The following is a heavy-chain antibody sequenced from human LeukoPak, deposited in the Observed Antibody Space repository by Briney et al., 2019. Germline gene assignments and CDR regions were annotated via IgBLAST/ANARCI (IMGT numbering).Heavy chain of an antibody. J-gene: IGHJ4*02. Sequence: SQTLSLTCTVSGGSISSGGYYWSWIRQHPGKGLEWIGYIYYSGSTYYNPSLKSRVTISVDTSKNQFSLKLSSVTAADTAVYYCARGGYGYGSFDYWGQGTLVTVSS. D-gene: IGHD5-18*01. V-gene: IGHV4-31*03. CDR1: GGSISSGGYY. CDR3: ARGGYGYGSFDY. CDR2: IYYSGST.